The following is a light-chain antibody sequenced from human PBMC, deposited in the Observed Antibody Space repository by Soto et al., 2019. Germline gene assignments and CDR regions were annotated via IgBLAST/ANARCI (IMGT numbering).Light chain of an antibody. Sequence: DIQMTQSPSSLSASIGDSVTVTCRASQNIRNYLNWYQQKPGQAPKALIYAASRLESGVPSRFRGSQSGTDFTLTISNMQPEEFATYYCQHTYSPSWTFGQGTKVEI. J-gene: IGKJ1*01. V-gene: IGKV1-39*01. CDR1: QNIRNY. CDR2: AAS. CDR3: QHTYSPSWT.